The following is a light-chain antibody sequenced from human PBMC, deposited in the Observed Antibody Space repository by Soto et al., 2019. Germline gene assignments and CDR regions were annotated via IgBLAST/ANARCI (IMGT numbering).Light chain of an antibody. CDR1: QSVSSSS. CDR2: AAS. V-gene: IGKV3-20*01. J-gene: IGKJ4*01. Sequence: EIVLTQSPGTLSLSPGDRATLSCRARQSVSSSSLAWYQQKPGQAPRLLIYAASSRARGIPDRFSGSGSGTDFTLTISRLEPEDFAVYYCQQYDSSPPRLTFGGGTKVDIK. CDR3: QQYDSSPPRLT.